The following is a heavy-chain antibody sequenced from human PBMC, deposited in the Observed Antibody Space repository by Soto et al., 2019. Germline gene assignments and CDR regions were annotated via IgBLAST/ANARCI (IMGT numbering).Heavy chain of an antibody. D-gene: IGHD3-22*01. Sequence: ASVKVSCKASGGTFSSYAISWVRQAPGQGLEWMGGIIPIFGTANYAQKFQGRVTITADESTSTAYMKLSSLRSEDTAVYYCASGVGYYYDSSGYLHDAFDIWGQGTMVTVSS. V-gene: IGHV1-69*13. CDR2: IIPIFGTA. J-gene: IGHJ3*02. CDR1: GGTFSSYA. CDR3: ASGVGYYYDSSGYLHDAFDI.